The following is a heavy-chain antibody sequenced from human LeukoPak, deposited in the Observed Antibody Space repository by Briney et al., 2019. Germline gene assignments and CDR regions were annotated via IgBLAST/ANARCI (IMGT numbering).Heavy chain of an antibody. V-gene: IGHV3-23*01. CDR2: VSGSGGST. CDR1: GFTFSSYA. Sequence: GGSLRLSCAASGFTFSSYAMTWVRQAPGKGLEWVSVVSGSGGSTYYADSVKGRFTISRDNSKNTLYLQMDSLRVEDSAVYYCAKDHDGYEMWGQGTMVTVSS. CDR3: AKDHDGYEM. J-gene: IGHJ3*02.